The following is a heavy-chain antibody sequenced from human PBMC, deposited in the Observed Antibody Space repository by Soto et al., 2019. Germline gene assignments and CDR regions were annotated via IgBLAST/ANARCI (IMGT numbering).Heavy chain of an antibody. Sequence: VQLVEFGGGLVQPGGSLKLSCAASGFTFSDSAMHWVRQASGKGLEWVGRIRNKVNSYATAYAASVKGRFTISRDDSMNTAYLQMNSLKTEDTAVYYCTRRRDWTALDPLDYWGQGTLVTVSS. D-gene: IGHD5-18*01. V-gene: IGHV3-73*02. CDR1: GFTFSDSA. J-gene: IGHJ4*02. CDR2: IRNKVNSYAT. CDR3: TRRRDWTALDPLDY.